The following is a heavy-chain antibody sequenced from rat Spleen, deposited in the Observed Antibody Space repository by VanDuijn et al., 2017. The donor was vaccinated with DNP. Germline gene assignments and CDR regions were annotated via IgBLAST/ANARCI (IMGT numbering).Heavy chain of an antibody. CDR2: ISYDGGST. CDR3: TTAYDGYYPFDY. J-gene: IGHJ2*01. V-gene: IGHV5-20*01. D-gene: IGHD1-12*03. CDR1: GFTFSNYG. Sequence: EVQLVESGGGLVQPGRSMKLSCAASGFTFSNYGMAWVRQAPKKGLEWVAYISYDGGSTYYRDSVKGRCTISRDNAKSTLYLQMDSLRSEDTATYYCTTAYDGYYPFDYWGQGVMVTVSS.